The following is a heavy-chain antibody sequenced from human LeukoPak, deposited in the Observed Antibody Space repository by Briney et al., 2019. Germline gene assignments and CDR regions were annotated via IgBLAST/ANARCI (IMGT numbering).Heavy chain of an antibody. D-gene: IGHD1-7*01. V-gene: IGHV4-34*01. J-gene: IGHJ5*02. Sequence: PSETLSLTCAVYGGSFSGYYWSWIRQPPGKGLEWIGEINHSGSTNYNPSLKSRVTISVDTSKNQFSLKLSSVTAADTTVYYCARVSFYDWNYYRSDPWGQGTLVTVSS. CDR2: INHSGST. CDR3: ARVSFYDWNYYRSDP. CDR1: GGSFSGYY.